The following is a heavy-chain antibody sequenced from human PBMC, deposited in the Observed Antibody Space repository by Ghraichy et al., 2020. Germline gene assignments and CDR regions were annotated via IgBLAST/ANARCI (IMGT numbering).Heavy chain of an antibody. J-gene: IGHJ6*02. CDR1: GGSISSYY. CDR3: ARDREYQLAPNYYYYYGMDV. V-gene: IGHV4-59*12. Sequence: SQTLSLTCTVSGGSISSYYWSWIRQPPGKGLEWIGYIYYSGSTNYNPSLKSRVTISVDTSKNQFSLKLSSVTVADTAVYYCARDREYQLAPNYYYYYGMDVWGQGTTVTVSS. D-gene: IGHD2-2*01. CDR2: IYYSGST.